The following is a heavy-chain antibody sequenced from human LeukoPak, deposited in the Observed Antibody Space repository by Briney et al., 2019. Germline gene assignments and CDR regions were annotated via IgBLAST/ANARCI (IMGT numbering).Heavy chain of an antibody. CDR1: GFTFSNYA. D-gene: IGHD2-15*01. V-gene: IGHV3-33*06. CDR2: IWYDGSYK. Sequence: GGSLKLSCAASGFTFSNYAMHWVRQAPGKGLEWMAIIWYDGSYKYYADSVKGRFTISRDNSKNTLYLQMNSLRAEDTAVYCCAKGEGGYYPYFYGLDVWGQGTTVTVSS. J-gene: IGHJ6*02. CDR3: AKGEGGYYPYFYGLDV.